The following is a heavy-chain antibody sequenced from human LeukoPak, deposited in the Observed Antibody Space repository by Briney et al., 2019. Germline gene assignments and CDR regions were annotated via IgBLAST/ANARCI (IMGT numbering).Heavy chain of an antibody. CDR2: INPNGGGT. V-gene: IGHV1-2*02. J-gene: IGHJ5*02. CDR1: GYTFTDYY. CDR3: ARDVFGELLMSHWFDP. D-gene: IGHD3-10*01. Sequence: GASVKVSCKASGYTFTDYYMHWVRQAPGQGLEWMGWINPNGGGTNYAQNFQGRVTMTRDTSISTAYMELSSLRSDDTAVYYCARDVFGELLMSHWFDPWGQGALVTVSS.